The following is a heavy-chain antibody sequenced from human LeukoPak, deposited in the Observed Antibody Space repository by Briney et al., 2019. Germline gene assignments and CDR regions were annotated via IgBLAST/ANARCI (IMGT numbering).Heavy chain of an antibody. CDR1: GFTFSSYS. CDR2: ISGRTSII. Sequence: PGGSLRLSCAASGFTFSSYSMNWVRQAPGKGLEWVSYISGRTSIIYYADSVKGRFTISRDNAKKSLYLHMNSLRAEDTALYYCANLVTFGYWGQGTLVTVSS. J-gene: IGHJ4*02. D-gene: IGHD2-21*02. V-gene: IGHV3-48*01. CDR3: ANLVTFGY.